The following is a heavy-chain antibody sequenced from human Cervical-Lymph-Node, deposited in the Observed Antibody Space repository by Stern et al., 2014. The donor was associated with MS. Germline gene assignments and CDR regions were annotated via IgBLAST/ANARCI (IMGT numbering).Heavy chain of an antibody. CDR1: GGAVSDYC. Sequence: QVKLQESGPGLVKPSETLSLTCTVSGGAVSDYCWTWIRQRPGKGLAWIGYISDTGTTNYNPSLHSRVTITLDTSQNQVSLRLRSVTAADTAVYYCARDPSTTASDWFFDLWGRGSLVTVSS. V-gene: IGHV4-59*02. J-gene: IGHJ2*01. CDR2: ISDTGTT. CDR3: ARDPSTTASDWFFDL. D-gene: IGHD2-21*02.